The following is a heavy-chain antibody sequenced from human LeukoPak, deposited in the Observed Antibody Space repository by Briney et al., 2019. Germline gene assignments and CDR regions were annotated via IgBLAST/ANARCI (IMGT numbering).Heavy chain of an antibody. CDR3: ARLPDLVSSSSGLDAFDI. J-gene: IGHJ3*02. Sequence: SETLSFTCTVSGGSISSSSYYWGWIRQPPGKGLEWIGSIYYSGSTYYNPSLKSRVTISVDTSKNQFSLKLSSVTAADTAVYYCARLPDLVSSSSGLDAFDIWGQGTMVTVSS. CDR1: GGSISSSSYY. CDR2: IYYSGST. V-gene: IGHV4-39*01. D-gene: IGHD6-6*01.